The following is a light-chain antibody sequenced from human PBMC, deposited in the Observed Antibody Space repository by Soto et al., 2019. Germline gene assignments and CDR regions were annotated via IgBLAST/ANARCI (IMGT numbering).Light chain of an antibody. CDR1: QSVSTN. Sequence: EIVMTQSPATLSVSPGERATLSCRASQSVSTNFAWYQHKPGQAPRLLIYGASTRATGIPARFSGSGSGTEFTLTLSSLQSEDFAVYYCHHYNNWPQTFGQGTKVEI. V-gene: IGKV3-15*01. J-gene: IGKJ1*01. CDR2: GAS. CDR3: HHYNNWPQT.